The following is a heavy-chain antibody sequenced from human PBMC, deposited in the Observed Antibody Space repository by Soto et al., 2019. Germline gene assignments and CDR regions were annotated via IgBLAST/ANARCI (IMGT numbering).Heavy chain of an antibody. Sequence: QVHLVESGGGLVKPGGSLRLSCAASGFTFSDYDMNWIRQAPGKGLEWVAYISTGSTNTNYADSVKGRFTISRDNPKNSPYLQMNSMRAEDTAVYYCARTQGGMITSYYGMDVWGQGTTVTVSS. CDR2: ISTGSTNT. V-gene: IGHV3-11*06. CDR3: ARTQGGMITSYYGMDV. D-gene: IGHD3-22*01. CDR1: GFTFSDYD. J-gene: IGHJ6*02.